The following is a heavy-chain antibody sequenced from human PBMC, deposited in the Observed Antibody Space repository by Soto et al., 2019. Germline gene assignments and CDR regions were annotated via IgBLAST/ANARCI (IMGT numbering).Heavy chain of an antibody. CDR2: IWYDGSNK. D-gene: IGHD3-22*01. CDR1: GFTFSTYG. CDR3: ARDEYYYDSSGAPDY. V-gene: IGHV3-33*08. J-gene: IGHJ4*02. Sequence: GGSLRLSCEVSGFTFSTYGMHWVRQAPGKGLEWVAVIWYDGSNKYYADSVKGRFTISRDNSKNTLYLQMNSLRAEDTAVYYCARDEYYYDSSGAPDYWGQGTLVTVSS.